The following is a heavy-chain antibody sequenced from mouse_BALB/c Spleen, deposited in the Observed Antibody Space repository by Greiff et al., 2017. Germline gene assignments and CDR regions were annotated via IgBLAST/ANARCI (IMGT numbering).Heavy chain of an antibody. V-gene: IGHV1S81*02. J-gene: IGHJ3*01. CDR2: INPSNGGT. D-gene: IGHD2-4*01. Sequence: QVQLKESGAELVKPGASVKLSCKASGYTFTSYYMYWVKQRPGQGLEWIGEINPSNGGTNFNEKFKSKATLTVDKSSSTAYMQLSSLTSEDSAVYYCTRSDDYDWFAYWGQGTLVTVSA. CDR3: TRSDDYDWFAY. CDR1: GYTFTSYY.